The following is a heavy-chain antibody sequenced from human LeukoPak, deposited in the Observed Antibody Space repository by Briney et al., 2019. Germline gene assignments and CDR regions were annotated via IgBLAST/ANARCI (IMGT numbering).Heavy chain of an antibody. CDR2: VYYTGST. CDR1: GDLISSHY. Sequence: SETLSLTCTVSGDLISSHYWSWSRQSPGQGLELIAYVYYTGSTNYNPSLKSRVTISVDTSKNHFSLKLSSVTAADTAVYYCARHKQLVSPFDYWGQGTLVTVSS. CDR3: ARHKQLVSPFDY. V-gene: IGHV4-59*08. J-gene: IGHJ4*02. D-gene: IGHD6-13*01.